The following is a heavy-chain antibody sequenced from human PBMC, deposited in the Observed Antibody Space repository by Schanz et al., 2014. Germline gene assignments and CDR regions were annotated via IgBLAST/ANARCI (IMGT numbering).Heavy chain of an antibody. V-gene: IGHV4-4*02. CDR1: GFTVNTNY. CDR3: ARAPTGYGMDV. CDR2: IYHSGST. J-gene: IGHJ6*02. Sequence: VQLVESGGGLIQPGGSLRLSCAVSGFTVNTNYMSWVRQPPGKGLEWIGEIYHSGSTNYNPSLKSRVTISVDKSKNQSSLKLSSVTAADTAVYYCARAPTGYGMDVWGQGTTVTVSS.